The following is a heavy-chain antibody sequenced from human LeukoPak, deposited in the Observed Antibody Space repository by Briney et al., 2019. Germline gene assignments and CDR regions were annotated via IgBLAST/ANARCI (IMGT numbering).Heavy chain of an antibody. D-gene: IGHD6-6*01. CDR2: ISGSGGST. J-gene: IGHJ4*02. CDR1: GFTFSYYA. Sequence: PGGSLRLSCAASGFTFSYYAMTWVRQAPGKGLECVSGISGSGGSTYYADSVTGRFTVSRDNSKNTLYLQMNSLRAEDTAVYFCAKSTIGGSSSSYFDYWGQGTLVTVSS. CDR3: AKSTIGGSSSSYFDY. V-gene: IGHV3-23*01.